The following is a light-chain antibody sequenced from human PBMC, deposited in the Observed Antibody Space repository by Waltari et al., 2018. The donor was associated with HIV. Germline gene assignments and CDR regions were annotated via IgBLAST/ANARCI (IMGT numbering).Light chain of an antibody. CDR2: GAS. CDR3: QQYGSSPRT. Sequence: EIVLTQSPGTLSLSPGERATLPCRASQGVSSSYLAWYQHKPGQAPRLLIYGASSRATGVPDRFSGSGSGTDFTLTISRLEPEDFAVYYCQQYGSSPRTFGQGTKVDIK. CDR1: QGVSSSY. V-gene: IGKV3-20*01. J-gene: IGKJ1*01.